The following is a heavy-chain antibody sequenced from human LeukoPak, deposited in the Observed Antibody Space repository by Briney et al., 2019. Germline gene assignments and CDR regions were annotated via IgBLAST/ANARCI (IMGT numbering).Heavy chain of an antibody. Sequence: PGGSLRLSCAASGFTFSNYWMSWVRQAPGKGLEWVANIKQDGSEKYYVDSVKGQFTISRDNAKNSLYLQMNSLRAEDTAVYYCARGVDTTVAPAEIWGNGAKFTVSS. CDR1: GFTFSNYW. CDR3: ARGVDTTVAPAEI. CDR2: IKQDGSEK. D-gene: IGHD5-18*01. J-gene: IGHJ6*04. V-gene: IGHV3-7*01.